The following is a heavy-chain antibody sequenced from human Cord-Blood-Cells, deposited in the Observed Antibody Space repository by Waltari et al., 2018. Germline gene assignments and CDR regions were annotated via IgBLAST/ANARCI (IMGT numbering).Heavy chain of an antibody. D-gene: IGHD3-22*01. V-gene: IGHV1-46*01. J-gene: IGHJ3*02. Sequence: QVQLVQSGAEVKKPGASVKVSCKASGYTFTSYYMHWVRQAPGEGHEWMGIINPRCGSTSYAQKFQGRVTMTRDTSTSTVYMELSSLRSEDTAVYYCARVGDYDSSGYYAFDIWGQGTMVTVSS. CDR1: GYTFTSYY. CDR3: ARVGDYDSSGYYAFDI. CDR2: INPRCGST.